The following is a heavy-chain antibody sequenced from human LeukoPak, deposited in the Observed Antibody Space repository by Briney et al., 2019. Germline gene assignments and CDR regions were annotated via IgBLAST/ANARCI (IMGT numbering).Heavy chain of an antibody. CDR2: IYVTGT. D-gene: IGHD3-16*02. Sequence: SETLSLTCTVSGGSIGTYYWSWVRQSPGTGLEWIGYIYVTGTRYNPYLQSRVTISVDRSRNQFFLKMTSVTAADTAVYYCATHIGGGIEDMDVWGRGTKVTVSS. CDR1: GGSIGTYY. J-gene: IGHJ6*03. CDR3: ATHIGGGIEDMDV. V-gene: IGHV4-59*08.